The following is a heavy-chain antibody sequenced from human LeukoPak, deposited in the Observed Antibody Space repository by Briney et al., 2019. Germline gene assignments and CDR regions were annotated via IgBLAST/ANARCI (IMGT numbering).Heavy chain of an antibody. CDR1: GYRFTNYS. V-gene: IGHV5-51*01. D-gene: IGHD3/OR15-3a*01. J-gene: IGHJ4*02. CDR2: INPGDSYT. Sequence: GESLKISCRGSGYRFTNYSIAWVRQMPGKGLEWMGVINPGDSYTTYSPSFQGQVTISAEKSINTAYLQWSSLEASDTPMYFCARHDFSEVRRPFDYWGQGTLVTVSS. CDR3: ARHDFSEVRRPFDY.